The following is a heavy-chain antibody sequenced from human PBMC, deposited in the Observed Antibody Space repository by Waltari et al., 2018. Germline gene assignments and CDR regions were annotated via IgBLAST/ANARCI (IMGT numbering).Heavy chain of an antibody. J-gene: IGHJ5*02. CDR2: IYHSGST. V-gene: IGHV4-4*02. CDR1: GGSISSSNW. Sequence: QVQLQESGPGLVKPSGTLSLTCAVSGGSISSSNWWSWVRKPPGKGLEWIGEIYHSGSTNYNPSLKSRVTISVDKSKNQFSLKLSSVTAADTAVYYCARVPPLWFGINWFDPWGQGTLVTVSS. CDR3: ARVPPLWFGINWFDP. D-gene: IGHD3-10*01.